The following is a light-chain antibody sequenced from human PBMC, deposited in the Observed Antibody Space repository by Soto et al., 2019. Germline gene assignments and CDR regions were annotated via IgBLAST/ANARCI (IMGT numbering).Light chain of an antibody. CDR2: DII. CDR1: SSDVGAYIF. V-gene: IGLV2-14*03. CDR3: VSFTTSRSYV. J-gene: IGLJ1*01. Sequence: QSALTQPASVSGSPGQSITISCTGTSSDVGAYIFVSWYQQHPGKAPKLMIYDIINRPSGVSNRFSGSKSGNTASLTISGLQAEDVADYYCVSFTTSRSYVFGTGTKLTVL.